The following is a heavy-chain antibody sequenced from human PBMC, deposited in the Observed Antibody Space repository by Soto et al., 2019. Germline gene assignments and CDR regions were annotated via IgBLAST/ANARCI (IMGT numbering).Heavy chain of an antibody. CDR2: IKQDGSEK. CDR1: GFTFSSYW. Sequence: PGGSLRLSCAASGFTFSSYWMSWVRQAPGKGLEWVANIKQDGSEKYYVDSVKGRFTISRDNAKNSLYLQMNSLRAAVAAVEYCSTDVLRFLEWLFPSEALDIWGQGTMVT. CDR3: STDVLRFLEWLFPSEALDI. V-gene: IGHV3-7*03. J-gene: IGHJ3*02. D-gene: IGHD3-3*01.